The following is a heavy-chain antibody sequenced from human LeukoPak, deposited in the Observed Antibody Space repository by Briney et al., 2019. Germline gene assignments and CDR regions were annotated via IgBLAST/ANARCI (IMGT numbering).Heavy chain of an antibody. CDR3: AREGTSSYYYDSSGYYYFDY. CDR2: IYSGGST. J-gene: IGHJ4*02. CDR1: GFTVSSDY. Sequence: PGGSLRLSCAASGFTVSSDYMSWVRQAPGKGLEWVSVIYSGGSTYYADSVKGRFTISRDNSKNTLYLQMNSLRAEDTAVYYCAREGTSSYYYDSSGYYYFDYWGQGTLVTVSS. D-gene: IGHD3-22*01. V-gene: IGHV3-66*01.